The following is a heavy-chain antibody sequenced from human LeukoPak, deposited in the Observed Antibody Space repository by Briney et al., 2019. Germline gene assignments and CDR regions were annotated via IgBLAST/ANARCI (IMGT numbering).Heavy chain of an antibody. CDR3: ARDQDSSGYYYPFAY. CDR1: GFTFSSYA. J-gene: IGHJ4*02. Sequence: GGSLRLSCAASGFTFSSYAMHWVRQAPGKGLEWVAVISYDGSNKYYADSVKGRFTISRDNSKNTLYLQMNSLRAEDTAVYYCARDQDSSGYYYPFAYWGQGTLVTVSS. CDR2: ISYDGSNK. V-gene: IGHV3-30-3*01. D-gene: IGHD3-22*01.